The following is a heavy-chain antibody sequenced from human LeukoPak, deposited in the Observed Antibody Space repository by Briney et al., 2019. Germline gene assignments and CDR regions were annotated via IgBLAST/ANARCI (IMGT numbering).Heavy chain of an antibody. J-gene: IGHJ4*02. CDR2: INTNTGNP. Sequence: ASVKVSCKASGYTFTSYAMNWVRQAPGQGLEWMGWINTNTGNPTCAQGFTGRFVFSLDTSVSTAYLQISSLKAEDTAVYYCAREQGIAAAEGFDYWGQGTLVTVSS. V-gene: IGHV7-4-1*02. D-gene: IGHD6-13*01. CDR3: AREQGIAAAEGFDY. CDR1: GYTFTSYA.